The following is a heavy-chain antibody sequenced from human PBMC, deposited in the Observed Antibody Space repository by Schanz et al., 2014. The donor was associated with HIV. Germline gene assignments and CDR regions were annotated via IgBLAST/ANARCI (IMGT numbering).Heavy chain of an antibody. CDR2: INPNSGGA. Sequence: QVQLVQSGAEVKKPGASVKVSCKASGYTFTAYYIHWVRQAPGQGLEWMGWINPNSGGANSAKKFQGRVTMSMDTSISTAYMEVRSLRSDDTALYFCARDLVDSSTWYDAFDIWGQGTKVTVSS. J-gene: IGHJ3*02. CDR1: GYTFTAYY. V-gene: IGHV1-2*02. CDR3: ARDLVDSSTWYDAFDI. D-gene: IGHD6-13*01.